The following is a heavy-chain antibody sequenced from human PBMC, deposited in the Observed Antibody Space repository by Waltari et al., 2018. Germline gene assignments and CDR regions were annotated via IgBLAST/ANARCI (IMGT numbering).Heavy chain of an antibody. D-gene: IGHD3-22*01. CDR3: ASLYYYDSQERGFRFDP. J-gene: IGHJ5*02. CDR2: INHSGST. V-gene: IGHV4-34*01. CDR1: GGSFSGYY. Sequence: QVQLQQWGAGLLKPSETLPLTCAVYGGSFSGYYWRGIRQPPGKGLEWIGEINHSGSTNYNPSLKSRVTISVDTSKNQFSLKLSSVTAADTAVYYCASLYYYDSQERGFRFDPWGQGTLVTVSS.